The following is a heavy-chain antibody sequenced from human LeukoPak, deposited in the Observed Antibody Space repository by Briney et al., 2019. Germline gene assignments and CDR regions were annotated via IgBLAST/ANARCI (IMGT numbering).Heavy chain of an antibody. CDR2: IYYSGST. Sequence: SETLSLTCTVSGGSISSSSYYWSWIRQPPGKGLEWIGYIYYSGSTNYNPSLKSRVTISVDTSKNQFSLKLSSVTAADTAVYYCASYYYDSSGYYLFGYWGQGTLVTVSS. CDR3: ASYYYDSSGYYLFGY. J-gene: IGHJ4*02. CDR1: GGSISSSSYY. V-gene: IGHV4-61*05. D-gene: IGHD3-22*01.